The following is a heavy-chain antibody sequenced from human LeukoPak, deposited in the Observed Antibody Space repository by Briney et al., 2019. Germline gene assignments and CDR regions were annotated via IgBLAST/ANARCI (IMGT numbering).Heavy chain of an antibody. CDR1: GFTFSDHY. Sequence: PGGSLRLSCAASGFTFSDHYMDWVRQAPGKGLEWVGRTRNKANSYTTEYAVSVKGRFTISRDDSKNSLYLQMNSLKTEDTAVYYCARVRSYYDSSGLDYWGQGTLVTVSS. D-gene: IGHD3-22*01. CDR3: ARVRSYYDSSGLDY. J-gene: IGHJ4*02. V-gene: IGHV3-72*01. CDR2: TRNKANSYTT.